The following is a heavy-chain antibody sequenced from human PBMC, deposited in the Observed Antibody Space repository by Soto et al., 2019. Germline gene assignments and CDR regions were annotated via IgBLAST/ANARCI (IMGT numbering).Heavy chain of an antibody. J-gene: IGHJ4*02. CDR3: AKGSHDSSPYFDY. CDR1: GFTFSSYA. D-gene: IGHD2-15*01. Sequence: EVQLLESGGGLVQPGVSLSLSCEASGFTFSSYAMSWVRQAPGEGLEWVSAISGSGGSTYYADSVKGRFNISRYNSKNTLYLQMNSLRAEDTAVYYCAKGSHDSSPYFDYCGQGTMVTVSS. V-gene: IGHV3-23*01. CDR2: ISGSGGST.